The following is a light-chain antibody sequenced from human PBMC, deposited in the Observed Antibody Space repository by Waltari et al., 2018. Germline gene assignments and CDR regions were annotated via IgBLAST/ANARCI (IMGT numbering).Light chain of an antibody. CDR2: LGS. CDR3: MQALQTPLT. J-gene: IGKJ4*01. Sequence: DIVMTQYPLSLPVTPGEPASISGRSSQSLLHSNGYNYLDWYLQKPGQSPQLLIYLGSNRASGVPDRFSGSGSGTDFTLKISRVEAEDVGVYYCMQALQTPLTFGGGTKVEIK. V-gene: IGKV2-28*01. CDR1: QSLLHSNGYNY.